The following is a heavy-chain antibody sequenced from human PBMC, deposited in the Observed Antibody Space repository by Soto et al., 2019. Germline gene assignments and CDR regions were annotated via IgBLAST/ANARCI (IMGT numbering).Heavy chain of an antibody. CDR3: ARVRVIRGVIPSHFGL. CDR2: IIPLYGSV. J-gene: IGHJ4*02. D-gene: IGHD3-10*01. Sequence: QGHLAQSGAEVKKPGSSVTVSCKASGGTFDSYGISWVRQAHGQGLDWMGVIIPLYGSVNYAQKFQGRVSITPDKSTSTAYMDLSSLRSDDTAVYYCARVRVIRGVIPSHFGLWGQGTLVTVSS. CDR1: GGTFDSYG. V-gene: IGHV1-69*06.